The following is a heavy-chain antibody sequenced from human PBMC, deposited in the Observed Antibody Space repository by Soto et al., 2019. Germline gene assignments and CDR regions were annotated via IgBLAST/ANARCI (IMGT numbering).Heavy chain of an antibody. V-gene: IGHV1-18*01. Sequence: ASVKVSCKASGYTFTSYGISWVRQAPGQGLERKGWISAYNGNTNYAQKLQGRVTMTTDTSTSTAYMELRSLRSDDTAVYYCARDLAVQLERDGEDAFDIWGQGTMVTVSS. D-gene: IGHD1-1*01. CDR1: GYTFTSYG. CDR2: ISAYNGNT. CDR3: ARDLAVQLERDGEDAFDI. J-gene: IGHJ3*02.